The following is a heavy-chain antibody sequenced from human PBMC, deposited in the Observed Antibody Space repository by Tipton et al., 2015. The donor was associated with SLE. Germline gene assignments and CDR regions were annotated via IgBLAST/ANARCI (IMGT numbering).Heavy chain of an antibody. Sequence: TLSLTCAVYGGSISSSSNYYWGWIRQPPGKGLEWIGNIYYSGSTYYSPSLKSRLTISLYTSKNQFSLKLSSVTAADTALYYCARYVSAYCSGGFCYPTAFDIWGQGTMVTVSS. CDR2: IYYSGST. V-gene: IGHV4-39*01. CDR1: GGSISSSSNYY. CDR3: ARYVSAYCSGGFCYPTAFDI. J-gene: IGHJ3*02. D-gene: IGHD2-15*01.